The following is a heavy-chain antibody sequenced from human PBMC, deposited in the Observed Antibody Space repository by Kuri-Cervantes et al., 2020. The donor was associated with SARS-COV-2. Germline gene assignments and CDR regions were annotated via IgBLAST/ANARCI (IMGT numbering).Heavy chain of an antibody. CDR2: IYYSGST. D-gene: IGHD6-19*01. CDR3: ARHYSSGWYPETLDY. V-gene: IGHV4-39*01. Sequence: SETLSLTCTVSGGSISSSGHYWGWIRQPPGKGLEWIGSIYYSGSTYYNPSLKSRVTISVDTSKNQFSLKLSSVTAADTAVYYCARHYSSGWYPETLDYWGQGTLVTVSS. CDR1: GGSISSSGHY. J-gene: IGHJ4*02.